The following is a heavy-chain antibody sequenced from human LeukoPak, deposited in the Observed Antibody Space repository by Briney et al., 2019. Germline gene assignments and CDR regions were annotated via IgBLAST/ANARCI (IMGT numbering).Heavy chain of an antibody. J-gene: IGHJ4*02. D-gene: IGHD2-2*01. V-gene: IGHV3-23*01. CDR3: ANIYPYCSSTSCSTH. Sequence: PGGSLRLSCAASGFTFSSYAMSWVRQAPGKGLEWVSAISGSGGSTYYAASVKGRFTISRDNSKNTLYLQMNSLRAEDTAVYYCANIYPYCSSTSCSTHWGQGTLVTVSS. CDR2: ISGSGGST. CDR1: GFTFSSYA.